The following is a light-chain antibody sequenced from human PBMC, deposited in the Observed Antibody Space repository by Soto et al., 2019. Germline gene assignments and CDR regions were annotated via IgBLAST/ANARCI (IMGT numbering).Light chain of an antibody. V-gene: IGLV1-47*01. J-gene: IGLJ2*01. CDR2: RNN. CDR1: SSNIGSNY. CDR3: AAWDDSLEV. Sequence: QSVLTQPPSASETPGQRVTISCSGSSSNIGSNYVYWYQQLPGTAPKLLIYRNNQRPSGVPDRFSGSKSGTSASLAISGLRSEDEADYYCAAWDDSLEVFGGGTKLTVL.